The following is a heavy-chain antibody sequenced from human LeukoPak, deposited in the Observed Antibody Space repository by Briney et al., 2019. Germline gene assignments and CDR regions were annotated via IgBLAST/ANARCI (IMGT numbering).Heavy chain of an antibody. CDR3: ARQTMVTALDY. J-gene: IGHJ4*02. CDR2: INPTDSYT. Sequence: ESLRISCKGSGYSFTGYWITWVRQMPGKGLEWMGKINPTDSYTNCSPSFQGHVTISADKSISTAYLQWSSLRASDTAIYYCARQTMVTALDYWGQGTLVTVPS. V-gene: IGHV5-10-1*01. CDR1: GYSFTGYW. D-gene: IGHD4-17*01.